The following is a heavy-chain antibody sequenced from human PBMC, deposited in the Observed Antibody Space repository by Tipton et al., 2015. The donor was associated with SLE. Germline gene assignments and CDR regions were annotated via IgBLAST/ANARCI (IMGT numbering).Heavy chain of an antibody. Sequence: SLRLSCTASGFSFDESGMSWVRQVPGKGLEWVSGISGNGGRTGNGDSVKGRFIIPRDNAKNSLYLQMNRLRVEDTALYYCARGGVGAKSIDYWGQGTLVTVSS. CDR1: GFSFDESG. V-gene: IGHV3-20*04. D-gene: IGHD1-26*01. CDR2: ISGNGGRT. J-gene: IGHJ4*02. CDR3: ARGGVGAKSIDY.